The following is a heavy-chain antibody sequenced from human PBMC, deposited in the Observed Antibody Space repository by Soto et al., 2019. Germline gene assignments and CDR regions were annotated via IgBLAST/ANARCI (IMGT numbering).Heavy chain of an antibody. D-gene: IGHD3-16*01. Sequence: QVQLQESGPGLVKPSQTLSLTCTVSGGSISRGDYYWSWIRQPPGEGLEWIGHIYYSGSTYYNPSLRSRVSISVDTSKKEFSLKVSSVSVADTAVYYCARVSPYDYENGFDIWGQGTMVTVSS. CDR3: ARVSPYDYENGFDI. V-gene: IGHV4-30-4*01. CDR1: GGSISRGDYY. J-gene: IGHJ3*02. CDR2: IYYSGST.